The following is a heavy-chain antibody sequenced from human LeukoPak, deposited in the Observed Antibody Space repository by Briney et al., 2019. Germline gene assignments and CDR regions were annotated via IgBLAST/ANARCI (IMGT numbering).Heavy chain of an antibody. V-gene: IGHV4-39*01. Sequence: SETLSLTCTVSGGCISSTIYYWGWTRQPPGKGLEWIGSIYYSGSTYYNWTLQSRVTTSVDTSKNQFSLRLSSVTAADTAVYYCARLSASSGYYPYWYFDLWGRGTLVTVSS. CDR2: IYYSGST. D-gene: IGHD3-22*01. J-gene: IGHJ2*01. CDR1: GGCISSTIYY. CDR3: ARLSASSGYYPYWYFDL.